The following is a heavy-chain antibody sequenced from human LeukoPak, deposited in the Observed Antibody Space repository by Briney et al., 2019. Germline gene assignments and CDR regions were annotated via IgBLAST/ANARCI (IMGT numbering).Heavy chain of an antibody. CDR1: GGSISSYY. J-gene: IGHJ5*02. CDR3: ARELIAQSWFDP. Sequence: SETLSLTCTVSGGSISSYYWSWIRQPPGKGLEWIGYTYYSGSTNYNPSLKSRVTISVDTSKNQFSLKPSSVTAADTAVYYCARELIAQSWFDPWGQGTLVTVSS. V-gene: IGHV4-59*01. CDR2: TYYSGST.